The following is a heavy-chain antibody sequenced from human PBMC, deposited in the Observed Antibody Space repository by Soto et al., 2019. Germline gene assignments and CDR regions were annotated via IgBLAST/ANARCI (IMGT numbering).Heavy chain of an antibody. CDR3: VRDSARIVVVPRVDGDDWLEP. CDR2: TSGSGDKI. J-gene: IGHJ5*02. D-gene: IGHD2-2*01. Sequence: PVGSPRLPSGASGFTFRQYFMSWIRQALGKRLEWLSFTSGSGDKIRNADSGTGRFATSSDNSKNSLWLQMNSLRAEDTAVYYCVRDSARIVVVPRVDGDDWLEPWGQGT. CDR1: GFTFRQYF. V-gene: IGHV3-11*04.